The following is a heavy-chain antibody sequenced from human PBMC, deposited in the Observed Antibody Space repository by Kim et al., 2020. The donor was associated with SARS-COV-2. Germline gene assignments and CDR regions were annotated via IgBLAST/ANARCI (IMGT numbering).Heavy chain of an antibody. Sequence: SETLSLTCTVSGGSISSGGYYWSWIRQHPGKGLEWSGYIYYSGSTYYNPSLKSRVTISVDTSKNQFSLKLSSVTAANTAVYYCARGIRVEREDWFDPWGQGTLVTVSS. CDR2: IYYSGST. CDR1: GGSISSGGYY. D-gene: IGHD1-1*01. J-gene: IGHJ5*02. CDR3: ARGIRVEREDWFDP. V-gene: IGHV4-31*03.